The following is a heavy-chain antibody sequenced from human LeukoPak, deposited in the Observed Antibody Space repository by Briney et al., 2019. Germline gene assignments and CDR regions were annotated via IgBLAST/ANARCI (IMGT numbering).Heavy chain of an antibody. Sequence: TSETLSLTCTVSGGSISSGDYYWSWIRQPPGKGLEWIGYIYYSGRTYYNPSLKSRFTISVDTSKNQFSLQLSSVTAADTAVYYCARRVLLWFGELSPDPNLNWFDPWGQGTLVTVSS. J-gene: IGHJ5*02. D-gene: IGHD3-10*01. V-gene: IGHV4-30-4*01. CDR3: ARRVLLWFGELSPDPNLNWFDP. CDR2: IYYSGRT. CDR1: GGSISSGDYY.